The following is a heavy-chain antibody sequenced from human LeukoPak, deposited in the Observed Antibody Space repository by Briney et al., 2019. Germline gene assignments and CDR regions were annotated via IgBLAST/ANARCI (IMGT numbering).Heavy chain of an antibody. CDR3: ATHGRFYDSSGFVPDYYMDV. D-gene: IGHD3-22*01. Sequence: GASVKVSCKASGYTFTGYYMHWVRQAPGQGLEWMGGIIPIFGTANYAQKFQGRVTITTDESTSTAYMELSSLRSEDTAVYYCATHGRFYDSSGFVPDYYMDVWGKGTTVTVSS. CDR2: IIPIFGTA. J-gene: IGHJ6*03. CDR1: GYTFTGYY. V-gene: IGHV1-69*05.